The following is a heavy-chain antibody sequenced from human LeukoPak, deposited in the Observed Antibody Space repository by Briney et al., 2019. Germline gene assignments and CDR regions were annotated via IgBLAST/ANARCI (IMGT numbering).Heavy chain of an antibody. J-gene: IGHJ4*02. CDR1: GFTFSSYE. V-gene: IGHV3-21*01. CDR3: ARDRSYNWNDGYYFDY. CDR2: ISSSSSYI. Sequence: GGSLRLSCAASGFTFSSYEMNWVRQAPGKGLEWVSSISSSSSYIYYADSVKGRFTISRDNAKNSLYLQMNSLRAEDTAVYYCARDRSYNWNDGYYFDYWGQGTLVTVSS. D-gene: IGHD1-20*01.